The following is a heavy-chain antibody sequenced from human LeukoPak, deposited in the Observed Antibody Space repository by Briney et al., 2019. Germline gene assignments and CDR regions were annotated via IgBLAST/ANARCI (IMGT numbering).Heavy chain of an antibody. Sequence: PGGSLRLSCAASGFTFSHYSMNWVPQAPGKGLEWISYIGISSGNTKYADSVKGRFTISGDKAKNSVYLQMNSLRVEDTAVYYCARDTKYAFDNWGQGTLVTVSS. J-gene: IGHJ4*02. D-gene: IGHD2-2*01. CDR1: GFTFSHYS. V-gene: IGHV3-48*01. CDR2: IGISSGNT. CDR3: ARDTKYAFDN.